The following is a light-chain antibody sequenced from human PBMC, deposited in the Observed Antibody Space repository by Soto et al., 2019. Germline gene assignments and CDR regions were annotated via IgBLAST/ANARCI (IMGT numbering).Light chain of an antibody. CDR3: QQYGNSPIT. CDR1: QSVSNKY. J-gene: IGKJ5*01. V-gene: IGKV3-20*01. Sequence: IVLTQSPGTLSLSPGERATLSCRASQSVSNKYLAWYQQKPGQAPRLLIYGASSRATGIPDRFSGSESGTDFTLTISRLEPEDFAVYYCQQYGNSPITFGQGTRVEIK. CDR2: GAS.